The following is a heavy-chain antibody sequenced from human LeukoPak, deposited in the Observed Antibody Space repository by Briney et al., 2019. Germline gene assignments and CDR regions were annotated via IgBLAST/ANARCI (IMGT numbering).Heavy chain of an antibody. V-gene: IGHV3-73*01. CDR1: GFTFSGSA. J-gene: IGHJ4*02. CDR2: IRSKANSYAT. D-gene: IGHD3-22*01. CDR3: ARASLAGQWLFVPLDY. Sequence: GGSLRLSCAASGFTFSGSAMHWVRQASGKGLEWVGRIRSKANSYATAYAASVKGRFTISRDNAKNSLYLQMNSLRAEDTAVYFCARASLAGQWLFVPLDYWGQGTLVTVSS.